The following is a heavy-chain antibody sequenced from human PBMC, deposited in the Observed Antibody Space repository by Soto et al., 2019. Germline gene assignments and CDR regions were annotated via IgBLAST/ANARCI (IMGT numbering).Heavy chain of an antibody. D-gene: IGHD6-19*01. CDR2: ISGSGGST. CDR1: LFTFSSYA. CDR3: EGSSGWSTYYFDY. J-gene: IGHJ4*02. Sequence: GSLRLSCAASLFTFSSYAISWVRQAPGKGLEWVSAISGSGGSTYYADSVKGRFTISRDNSKNTLYLQMNSLRAEDTAVYYCEGSSGWSTYYFDYWGQGTLVTVSS. V-gene: IGHV3-23*01.